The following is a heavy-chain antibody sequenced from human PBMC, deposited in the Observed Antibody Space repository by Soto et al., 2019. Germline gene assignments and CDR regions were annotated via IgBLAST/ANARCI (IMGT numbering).Heavy chain of an antibody. CDR1: GGSFSGYY. Sequence: SETLSLTCAVYGGSFSGYYWRWIRQPPGKGLEWIGEITHSGSTNYNPSLKSRVTISVDTSRKQFSLKLSSVTAADTAVYYCARGPQRFSDDYWGQGTLVTVSS. V-gene: IGHV4-34*01. CDR2: ITHSGST. CDR3: ARGPQRFSDDY. J-gene: IGHJ4*02. D-gene: IGHD3-3*01.